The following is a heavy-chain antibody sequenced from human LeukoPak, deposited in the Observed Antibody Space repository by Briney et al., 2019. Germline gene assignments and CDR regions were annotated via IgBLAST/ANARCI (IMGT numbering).Heavy chain of an antibody. CDR3: VSGSPAGDY. V-gene: IGHV3-21*01. CDR1: GFTFSIFS. D-gene: IGHD1-26*01. CDR2: ISSSSRYI. J-gene: IGHJ4*02. Sequence: PGGSLRLSCAASGFTFSIFSMNWVRQAPGKGLEWVSSISSSSRYIYYADSVKGRFTISRDNAKNSLFLQMNSLRAEDTAVYYCVSGSPAGDYWGQGTLVTVSS.